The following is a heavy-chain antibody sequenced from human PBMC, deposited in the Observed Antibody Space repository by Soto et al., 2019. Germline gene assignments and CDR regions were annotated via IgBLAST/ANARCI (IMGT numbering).Heavy chain of an antibody. J-gene: IGHJ4*02. D-gene: IGHD6-19*01. Sequence: EMQLVESGGGLVQPGGSLRLSCAASGFTFSSYAMHWVRQAPGKGLEYVSAISPNGGSTYYANSVKGRFTISRDNSKITLYPQMCSLIAADLAVDYCARRLTRAQSDYWGQGTLVTVSS. CDR2: ISPNGGST. CDR1: GFTFSSYA. V-gene: IGHV3-64*01. CDR3: ARRLTRAQSDY.